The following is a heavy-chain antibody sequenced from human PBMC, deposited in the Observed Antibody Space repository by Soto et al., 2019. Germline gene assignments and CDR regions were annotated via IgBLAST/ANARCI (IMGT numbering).Heavy chain of an antibody. V-gene: IGHV1-8*01. CDR3: ARHSDYGDHWYFDL. CDR1: GYTFTSYD. CDR2: MNTNSGNT. Sequence: QVQLVQSGAEVKKPGASVKVSCKASGYTFTSYDINWVRQATGQGLEWMGWMNTNSGNTGYAQKLQGRVTMTRNTSISTAYMEQSSLRSEDTDVYYCARHSDYGDHWYFDLWGRGTLVTVSS. J-gene: IGHJ2*01. D-gene: IGHD4-17*01.